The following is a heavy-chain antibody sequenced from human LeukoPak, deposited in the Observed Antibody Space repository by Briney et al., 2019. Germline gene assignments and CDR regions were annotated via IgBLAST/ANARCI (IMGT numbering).Heavy chain of an antibody. CDR2: IYYSGST. Sequence: SETLSLTCTVSGGSISSSSYYWGWIRQPPGKGLEWIGYIYYSGSTNYNPSLKSRVTISVDTSKNQFSLKLSSVTAADTAVYYCASVDDSSGYDAFDIWGQGTMVTVSS. V-gene: IGHV4-61*05. J-gene: IGHJ3*02. CDR3: ASVDDSSGYDAFDI. D-gene: IGHD3-22*01. CDR1: GGSISSSSYY.